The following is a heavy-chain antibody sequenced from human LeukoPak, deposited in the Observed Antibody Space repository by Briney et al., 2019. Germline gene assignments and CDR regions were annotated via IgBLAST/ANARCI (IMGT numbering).Heavy chain of an antibody. CDR2: ISYDGSNK. J-gene: IGHJ4*02. CDR3: AEALQGYSGSYTLDY. D-gene: IGHD1-26*01. CDR1: GFTFRTYA. V-gene: IGHV3-30*18. Sequence: PGGSLRLSCAASGFTFRTYAIHWVRQAPGKGLEWVAVISYDGSNKYYADSVKGRFTVSRDNSKNTLYLQMNSLSAEDTAVYYCAEALQGYSGSYTLDYWGQGTLVTVSS.